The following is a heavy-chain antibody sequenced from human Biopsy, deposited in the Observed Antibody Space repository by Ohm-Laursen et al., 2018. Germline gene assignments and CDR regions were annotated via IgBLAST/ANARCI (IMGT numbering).Heavy chain of an antibody. V-gene: IGHV4-4*07. J-gene: IGHJ5*02. D-gene: IGHD3-10*01. CDR2: IYITGET. Sequence: GTLSLTCIVSGGYISHYYWTWIRQPAGQGLEWTGRIYITGETDYNPSLKSRVTMSVDSSKKQLSLKLKSVTAADTAIYYCARAPPLIRGVVESWFDPWGQGILVTVSS. CDR3: ARAPPLIRGVVESWFDP. CDR1: GGYISHYY.